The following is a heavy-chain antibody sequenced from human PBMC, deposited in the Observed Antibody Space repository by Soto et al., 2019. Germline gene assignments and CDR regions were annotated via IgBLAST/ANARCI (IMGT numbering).Heavy chain of an antibody. V-gene: IGHV4-39*01. D-gene: IGHD3-3*01. Sequence: QLQLQESGPGLVKPSETLSLTCTVSGGSISSSSYYWGWIRQPPGKGLEWIGSIYYSGSTYYNPSLKSRVTISVDTSKNQFSLKLSSVTAADTAVYYCARHSTKYDFWSGYYTGMSAFDIWGQGTMVTVSS. CDR1: GGSISSSSYY. J-gene: IGHJ3*02. CDR3: ARHSTKYDFWSGYYTGMSAFDI. CDR2: IYYSGST.